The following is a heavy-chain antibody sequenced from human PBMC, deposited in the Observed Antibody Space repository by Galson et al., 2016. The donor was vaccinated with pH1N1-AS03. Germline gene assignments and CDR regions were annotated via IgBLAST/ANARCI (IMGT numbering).Heavy chain of an antibody. Sequence: SVKVSCKAFGYTFTTYGISWVRQAPGHGLEWMGWISTYDGKTNYAQKLQGRVSMTTDTSTNTAYLDLRSLTSGDTAVYYCAGGGAVRGLLKYFHYYGLDVWGQGTTVTVS. CDR2: ISTYDGKT. D-gene: IGHD3-10*01. CDR1: GYTFTTYG. CDR3: AGGGAVRGLLKYFHYYGLDV. V-gene: IGHV1-18*01. J-gene: IGHJ6*02.